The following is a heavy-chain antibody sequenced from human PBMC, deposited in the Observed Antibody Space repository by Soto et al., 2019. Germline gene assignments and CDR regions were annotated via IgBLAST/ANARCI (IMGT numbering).Heavy chain of an antibody. CDR3: AKDRALATTLYYYYYGMDV. CDR1: GFTFSSYA. J-gene: IGHJ6*02. CDR2: ISGSGGST. V-gene: IGHV3-23*01. D-gene: IGHD5-12*01. Sequence: EVQLLESGGGLVQPGGSLRLSCAASGFTFSSYAMSWVRQAPGKGLEWVSAISGSGGSTYYADSVKGRFTISRDNSKNTLYLQMNSLRAEDTAVYYCAKDRALATTLYYYYYGMDVWGQGTTVTVSS.